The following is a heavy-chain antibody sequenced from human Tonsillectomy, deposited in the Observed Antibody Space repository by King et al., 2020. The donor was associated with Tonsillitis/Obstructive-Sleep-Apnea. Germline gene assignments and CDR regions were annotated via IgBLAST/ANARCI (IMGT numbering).Heavy chain of an antibody. CDR3: ARTTLLDNYYYYYMDV. V-gene: IGHV3-53*04. J-gene: IGHJ6*03. Sequence: VQLVESGGGLVQPGGSLRLSCAVSGFTVSSNYMSWVRHAPGKGLEWVSVIYSGGSTYYADSVKGRFTISRHNSKNTLYLQMKSLRAEDTAVYYCARTTLLDNYYYYYMDVWGKGTPVTVSS. CDR1: GFTVSSNY. D-gene: IGHD1-14*01. CDR2: IYSGGST.